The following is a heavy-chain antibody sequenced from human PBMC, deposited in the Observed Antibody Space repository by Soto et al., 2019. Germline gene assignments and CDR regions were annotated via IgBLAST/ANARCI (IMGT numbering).Heavy chain of an antibody. V-gene: IGHV4-59*01. J-gene: IGHJ4*02. D-gene: IGHD3-10*01. CDR2: VHSSGST. CDR1: GGSISSSY. Sequence: QVQLQESGPGLVKPSETLSLTCTVSGGSISSSYWSWIRQPPGKGLEWIGYVHSSGSTNYNPSLKSRVTISVDTSTDQFSLKLSSVTDADTAVYYCARRRAYGSGYFDYWGQGTLVTVSS. CDR3: ARRRAYGSGYFDY.